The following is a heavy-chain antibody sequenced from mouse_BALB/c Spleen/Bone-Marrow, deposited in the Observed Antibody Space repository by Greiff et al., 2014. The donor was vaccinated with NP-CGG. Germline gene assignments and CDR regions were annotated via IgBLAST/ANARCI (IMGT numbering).Heavy chain of an antibody. CDR3: ARSPFYYGSSFYYFDY. Sequence: DLVKPGASVKLSCKASGYSFTSYWINWIKQRPGQGLEWIGRIAPGSGTTYYNEMFKGKATLTVDTSSTTAYIQLSSLSSEDSAVYFCARSPFYYGSSFYYFDYWGQGTNLTVSS. CDR2: IAPGSGTT. CDR1: GYSFTSYW. D-gene: IGHD1-1*01. V-gene: IGHV1S41*01. J-gene: IGHJ2*01.